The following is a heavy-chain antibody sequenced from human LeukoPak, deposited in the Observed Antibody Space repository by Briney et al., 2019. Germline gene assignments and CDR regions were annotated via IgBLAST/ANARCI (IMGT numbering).Heavy chain of an antibody. Sequence: PSQTLSLTCTVSGGSISINDYYWRWIRQTPGKGLEWIGYIYYSGSTYYNPSLKSRVTVSVDTSKNQFSLKLTSVTAADTAVYYCARRFTMVRGTRRDGFDIWGQGTMVTVSS. V-gene: IGHV4-30-4*01. CDR3: ARRFTMVRGTRRDGFDI. D-gene: IGHD3-10*01. CDR1: GGSISINDYY. CDR2: IYYSGST. J-gene: IGHJ3*02.